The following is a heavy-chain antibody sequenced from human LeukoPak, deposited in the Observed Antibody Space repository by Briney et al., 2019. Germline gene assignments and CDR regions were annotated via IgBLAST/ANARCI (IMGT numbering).Heavy chain of an antibody. CDR3: ARGGRRGVAATDFDY. D-gene: IGHD2-15*01. CDR1: GFTFSSYW. J-gene: IGHJ4*02. V-gene: IGHV3-7*01. CDR2: IKQDGSEK. Sequence: GGSLRLSCAASGFTFSSYWMSWVRQAPGKGLEWVANIKQDGSEKYYVDSVKGRFTISRDNAKNSLYLQMNSLRAEDTAVYYCARGGRRGVAATDFDYWGQGTLVTVSS.